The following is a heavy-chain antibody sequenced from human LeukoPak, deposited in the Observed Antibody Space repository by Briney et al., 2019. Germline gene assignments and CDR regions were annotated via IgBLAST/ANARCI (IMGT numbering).Heavy chain of an antibody. CDR3: AKDHIVVVVAATLLFDY. V-gene: IGHV3-66*01. D-gene: IGHD2-15*01. Sequence: GGSLRLSCAASGFTVSSNYMSWVRQAPGKGLEWVSVIYSGGSTYYADSVKGRFTISRDNSKNTLYLQMNSLRAEDTAVYYCAKDHIVVVVAATLLFDYWGQGTLVTVSS. J-gene: IGHJ4*02. CDR2: IYSGGST. CDR1: GFTVSSNY.